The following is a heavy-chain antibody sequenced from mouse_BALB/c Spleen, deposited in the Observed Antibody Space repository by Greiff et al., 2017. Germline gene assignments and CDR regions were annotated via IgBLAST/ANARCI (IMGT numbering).Heavy chain of an antibody. Sequence: EVKLVESGGGLVQPGGSLKLSCAASGFTFSSYTMSWVRQTPEKRLEWVAYISNGGGSTYYPDTVKGRFTISKDNAKNTLYLQMSSLKSEDTAMFYCARRYAYWGQGTLVTVSA. CDR2: ISNGGGST. J-gene: IGHJ3*01. CDR1: GFTFSSYT. V-gene: IGHV5-12-2*01. CDR3: ARRYAY.